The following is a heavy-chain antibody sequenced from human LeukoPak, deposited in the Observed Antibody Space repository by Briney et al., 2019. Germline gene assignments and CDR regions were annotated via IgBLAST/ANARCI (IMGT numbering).Heavy chain of an antibody. D-gene: IGHD4-17*01. V-gene: IGHV3-30*09. J-gene: IGHJ6*04. CDR2: ISYDGSNK. Sequence: SCKTSGYSFTGYYIHWVRQAPGKGLEWVAVISYDGSNKYYADSVKGRFAISRDNSKNTLYLQMNSLRAEDTAVYYCARDRGGSYGDYIYYGMDVWGKGTTVTVSS. CDR3: ARDRGGSYGDYIYYGMDV. CDR1: GYSFTGYY.